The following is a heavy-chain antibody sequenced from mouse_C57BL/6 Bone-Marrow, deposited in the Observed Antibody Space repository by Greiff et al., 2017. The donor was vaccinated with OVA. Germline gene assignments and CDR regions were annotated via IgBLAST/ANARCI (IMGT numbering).Heavy chain of an antibody. J-gene: IGHJ2*01. CDR1: GYTFTDYY. Sequence: VQLQQSGPELVKPGASVKISCKASGYTFTDYYINWVKQRPGKGLEWIGWIFPGSGSTYYNEKFKGKATLTVDKSSSKAYMLLSSLTSEDSAVYFCARESMGYYYGSSFDYWGQGTTLTVSS. D-gene: IGHD1-1*01. V-gene: IGHV1-75*01. CDR3: ARESMGYYYGSSFDY. CDR2: IFPGSGST.